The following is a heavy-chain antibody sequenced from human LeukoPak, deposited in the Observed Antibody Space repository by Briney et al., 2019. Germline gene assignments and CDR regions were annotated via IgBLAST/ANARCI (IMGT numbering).Heavy chain of an antibody. CDR1: GGSISSSNW. CDR3: ATLVGYNWFDP. CDR2: ISPSGST. D-gene: IGHD3-10*01. V-gene: IGHV4-4*02. J-gene: IGHJ5*02. Sequence: SETLSLTCTASGGSISSSNWWSWVRQPPGKGLEWIGEISPSGSTNYNPSLKSRVTISVDTSKNQFSLKLSSVTAADTAVYYCATLVGYNWFDPWGQGTLVTVSS.